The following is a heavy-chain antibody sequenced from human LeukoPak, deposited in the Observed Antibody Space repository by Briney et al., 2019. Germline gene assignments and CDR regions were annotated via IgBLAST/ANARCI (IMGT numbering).Heavy chain of an antibody. CDR3: ARDRGFGEPIDY. Sequence: SETLSLTCTVSGGSISSGGYSWSWIRQPPGKGLEWIGYIYHSGSTYYNPSLKSRVTISVDTSKNQFSLKLSSVTAADTAVYYCARDRGFGEPIDYWGQGTLVTVSS. V-gene: IGHV4-30-2*05. CDR1: GGSISSGGYS. J-gene: IGHJ4*02. CDR2: IYHSGST. D-gene: IGHD3-10*01.